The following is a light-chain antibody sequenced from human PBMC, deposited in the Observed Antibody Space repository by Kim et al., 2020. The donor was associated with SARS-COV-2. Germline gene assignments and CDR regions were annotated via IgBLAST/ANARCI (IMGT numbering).Light chain of an antibody. CDR2: DAF. J-gene: IGKJ2*01. Sequence: PGESATLSCRASQSIGSSLAWYQHKPGQAPRLLIYDAFNRATGIPARFSGSGSGTDFTLTISSLEPEDFAVYYCQQRSNWYTFGQGTRLGI. CDR3: QQRSNWYT. CDR1: QSIGSS. V-gene: IGKV3-11*01.